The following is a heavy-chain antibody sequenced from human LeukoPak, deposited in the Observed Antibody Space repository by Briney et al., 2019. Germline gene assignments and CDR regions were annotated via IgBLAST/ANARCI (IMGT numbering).Heavy chain of an antibody. D-gene: IGHD4-23*01. Sequence: PSETLSLTCTVSGGSISSYYWSWIRQPPGKGLEWIGYIFYTGSTNYHPSLKTRVTISVPTSNNRFSLKLRSVTAADTDVYYCAALTGGDDAFDSWGKGTMVTVSS. V-gene: IGHV4-59*01. CDR1: GGSISSYY. CDR3: AALTGGDDAFDS. J-gene: IGHJ3*02. CDR2: IFYTGST.